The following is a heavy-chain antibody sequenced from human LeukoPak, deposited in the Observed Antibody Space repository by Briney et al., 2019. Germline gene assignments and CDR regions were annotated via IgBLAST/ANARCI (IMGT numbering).Heavy chain of an antibody. D-gene: IGHD3-22*01. CDR3: TGYYDSSSFYPFDY. J-gene: IGHJ4*02. V-gene: IGHV3-73*01. CDR1: GFTFSGSA. Sequence: GGSLRLSCAASGFTFSGSAMHWVRQTSGKGLEWVGRIRSKANSYATAYAASVKGRFTISRDDSKNTAYLQMNSLKTEDTAVYYCTGYYDSSSFYPFDYWGQGTLVTVSS. CDR2: IRSKANSYAT.